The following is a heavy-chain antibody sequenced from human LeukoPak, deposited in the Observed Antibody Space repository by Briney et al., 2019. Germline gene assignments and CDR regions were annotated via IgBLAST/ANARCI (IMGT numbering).Heavy chain of an antibody. CDR3: AHRHQGSSWDDDTFDI. V-gene: IGHV2-5*02. CDR1: GFSLSTSGVG. D-gene: IGHD6-13*01. J-gene: IGHJ3*02. Sequence: SGPTLVNPTQTLTLTCTFSGFSLSTSGVGVGWIRQPPGKALEWLAVIYWDDDKRYSPALRSRLTITKDTSKNQVVLTMTNLDPVDTATYYCAHRHQGSSWDDDTFDIWGQGTMVTVSS. CDR2: IYWDDDK.